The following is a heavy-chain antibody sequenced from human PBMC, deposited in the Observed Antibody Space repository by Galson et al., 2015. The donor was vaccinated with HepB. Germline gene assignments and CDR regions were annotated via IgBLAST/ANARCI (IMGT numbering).Heavy chain of an antibody. V-gene: IGHV3-15*05. CDR3: TTDPSTTYYYDGMDV. CDR2: INSKTDGGTT. CDR1: GFTFSDAW. D-gene: IGHD5/OR15-5a*01. Sequence: SLRLSCAASGFTFSDAWMSWVRQAPGKGLEWVGRINSKTDGGTTDYAAPVKGRFTISRDDSKDTLYLQMNSLKTEDTAMYYCTTDPSTTYYYDGMDVWGQGTTVTVSS. J-gene: IGHJ6*02.